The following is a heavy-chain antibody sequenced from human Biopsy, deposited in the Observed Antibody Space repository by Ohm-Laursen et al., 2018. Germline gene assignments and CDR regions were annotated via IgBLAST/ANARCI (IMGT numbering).Heavy chain of an antibody. CDR3: ARGSNEYGGLYFPH. CDR2: ISYTGYN. J-gene: IGHJ1*01. V-gene: IGHV4-59*11. Sequence: SVTLSRTCSVSIGSFTCHYWSWIRQPPGQGLEWNGHISYTGYNSYKSSLYSRITISLDTSRNDFSLRLTSLAVADTDVYYCARGSNEYGGLYFPHWGQGTLVTVSS. CDR1: IGSFTCHY. D-gene: IGHD4-23*01.